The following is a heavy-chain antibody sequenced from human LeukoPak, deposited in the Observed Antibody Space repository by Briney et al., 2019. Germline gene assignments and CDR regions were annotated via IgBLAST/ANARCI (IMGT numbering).Heavy chain of an antibody. V-gene: IGHV1-69*04. Sequence: GASVKVSCKASGGTFSSYAISWVRPAPGQGLEWMGRIIPILGIANYAQKFQGRVTITADKSTSTAYMELSSLRSEDTAVYYCARRTRYYDSSGYYNDAFDIRGQGTMVTVSS. CDR3: ARRTRYYDSSGYYNDAFDI. D-gene: IGHD3-22*01. CDR2: IIPILGIA. J-gene: IGHJ3*02. CDR1: GGTFSSYA.